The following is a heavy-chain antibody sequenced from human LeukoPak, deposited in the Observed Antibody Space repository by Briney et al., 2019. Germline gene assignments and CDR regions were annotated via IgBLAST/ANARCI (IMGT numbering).Heavy chain of an antibody. Sequence: GGSLRLSCAASGFTFNSYAMHWVRQAPGKGLEWVAVISYDGSNKYYADSVKGRFTISRDNSKNTLYLQMNSLRAEDTAVYYCARYGITMVRPDGYWGQGTLVTVSS. D-gene: IGHD3-10*01. V-gene: IGHV3-30-3*01. J-gene: IGHJ4*02. CDR3: ARYGITMVRPDGY. CDR1: GFTFNSYA. CDR2: ISYDGSNK.